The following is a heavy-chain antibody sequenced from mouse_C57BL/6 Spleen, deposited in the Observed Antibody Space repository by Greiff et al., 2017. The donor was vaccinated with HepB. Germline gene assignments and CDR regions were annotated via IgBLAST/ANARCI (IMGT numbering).Heavy chain of an antibody. CDR3: ARSGVITTVVATNYFDY. D-gene: IGHD1-1*01. CDR2: IDPNSGGT. J-gene: IGHJ2*01. CDR1: GYTFTSYW. Sequence: VQLQQSGAELVKPGASVKLSCKASGYTFTSYWMHWVKQRPGRGLEWIGRIDPNSGGTKYNEKFKSKATLTVDKPSSTAYMQLSSLTSEDSAVYYCARSGVITTVVATNYFDYWGQGTTLTVSS. V-gene: IGHV1-72*01.